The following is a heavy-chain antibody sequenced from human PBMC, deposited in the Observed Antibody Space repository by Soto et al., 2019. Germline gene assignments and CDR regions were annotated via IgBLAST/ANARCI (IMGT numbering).Heavy chain of an antibody. CDR2: ISGSGGST. CDR3: AKQSGYNWNFPVDY. CDR1: GFTFSSYA. D-gene: IGHD1-7*01. J-gene: IGHJ4*02. V-gene: IGHV3-23*01. Sequence: LRLSCAASGFTFSSYAMSWVRQAPGKGLEWVSAISGSGGSTYYADSVKGRFTISRDNSKNTLYLHMNSLRAEDTAVYYCAKQSGYNWNFPVDYWGQGTLVTVSS.